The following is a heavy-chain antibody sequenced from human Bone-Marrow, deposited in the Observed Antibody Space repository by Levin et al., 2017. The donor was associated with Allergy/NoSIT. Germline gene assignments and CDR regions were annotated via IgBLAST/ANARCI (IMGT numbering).Heavy chain of an antibody. J-gene: IGHJ4*02. D-gene: IGHD3-22*01. V-gene: IGHV3-23*01. CDR3: AGYDTSAYHSPYAY. CDR1: GFIFSNYA. CDR2: ISGSGGNT. Sequence: GESLKISCAASGFIFSNYAMNWVRQAPGKGLEWVSQISGSGGNTHYADSVKGRFTFSRDNSKNTLYLQMNSLRAEDTAVYYCAGYDTSAYHSPYAYWGQGTLVTVSS.